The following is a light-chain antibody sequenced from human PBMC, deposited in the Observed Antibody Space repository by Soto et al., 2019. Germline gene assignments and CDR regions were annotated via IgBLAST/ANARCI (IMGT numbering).Light chain of an antibody. J-gene: IGKJ1*01. CDR1: QSISSW. CDR2: DAS. V-gene: IGKV1-5*01. Sequence: DIQMTQSPSTLSASVGDRVTITCRASQSISSWLAWYQQKPGKAPKLLIYDASGLESGVPSRFSGSGSGTEFTLTISSLQPDYFATYYCQQYNSYWTFGQGTKVEIK. CDR3: QQYNSYWT.